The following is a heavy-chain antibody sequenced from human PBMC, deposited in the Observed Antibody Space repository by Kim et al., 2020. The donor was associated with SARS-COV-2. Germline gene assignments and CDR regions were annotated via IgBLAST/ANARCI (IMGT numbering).Heavy chain of an antibody. J-gene: IGHJ6*02. CDR2: ISAYNGNT. D-gene: IGHD3-10*01. Sequence: ASVKVSCKASGYTFTSYGISWVRQAPGQGLEWMGWISAYNGNTNYAQKLQGRVTMTTDTSTSTAYMELRSLRSDDTAVYYCASPWLGELLGGQPRGYYYYGMDVWGQGTTVTVSS. CDR1: GYTFTSYG. V-gene: IGHV1-18*01. CDR3: ASPWLGELLGGQPRGYYYYGMDV.